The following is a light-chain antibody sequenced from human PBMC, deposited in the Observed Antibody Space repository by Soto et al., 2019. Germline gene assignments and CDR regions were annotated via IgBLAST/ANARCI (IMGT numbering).Light chain of an antibody. CDR2: DVA. CDR1: SRAVDGSNF. J-gene: IGLJ1*01. V-gene: IGLV2-14*03. Sequence: QSALPHPASVSGSPGQSITISCTGTSRAVDGSNFVSWYQQHPGKPPKLIIYDVANRPSGVSNRFSGSKSGSTASLMISRRETEDEAYYYCVSYTYSSTYVVGTGNNVT. CDR3: VSYTYSSTYV.